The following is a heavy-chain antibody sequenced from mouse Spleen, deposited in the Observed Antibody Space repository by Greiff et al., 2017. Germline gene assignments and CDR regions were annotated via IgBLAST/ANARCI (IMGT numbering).Heavy chain of an antibody. V-gene: IGHV1-81*01. Sequence: QVQLQQSGAELARPGASVKLSCKASGYTFTSYGISWVKQRTGQGLEWIGEIYPRSGNTYYNEKFKSKATLTVDKPSSTAYMQLSSLTSEDSAVYYCAGNYGNFAWFAYWGQGTLVTVSA. J-gene: IGHJ3*01. D-gene: IGHD2-1*01. CDR1: GYTFTSYG. CDR2: IYPRSGNT. CDR3: AGNYGNFAWFAY.